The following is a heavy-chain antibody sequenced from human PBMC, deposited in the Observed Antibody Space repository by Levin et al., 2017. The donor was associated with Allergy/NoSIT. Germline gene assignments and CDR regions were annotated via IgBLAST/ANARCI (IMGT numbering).Heavy chain of an antibody. D-gene: IGHD6-19*01. J-gene: IGHJ6*02. Sequence: GESLKISCKASGYTFTSYGISWVRQAPGHGLEWMGWISAYNANTNYAQKLQGRVTMTTDTPTSTAYMELRSLRSDDTAVYYCARVDVYSSGWYGDYYYAMDVWGQGTTVTVSS. CDR1: GYTFTSYG. V-gene: IGHV1-18*01. CDR2: ISAYNANT. CDR3: ARVDVYSSGWYGDYYYAMDV.